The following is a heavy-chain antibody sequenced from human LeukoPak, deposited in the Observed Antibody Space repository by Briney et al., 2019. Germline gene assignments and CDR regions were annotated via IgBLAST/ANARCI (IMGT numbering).Heavy chain of an antibody. J-gene: IGHJ5*02. V-gene: IGHV4-39*07. Sequence: PSETLSLTCTVSGGSISSSSYYWGWIRQPPGKGLEWIGSIYYSGSTYYNPSLKSRVTISVDTSKNQFSLKLSSVTAADTAVYYCARLPGSSSWYLNWFDPWGQGTLVTVSS. CDR1: GGSISSSSYY. CDR2: IYYSGST. D-gene: IGHD6-13*01. CDR3: ARLPGSSSWYLNWFDP.